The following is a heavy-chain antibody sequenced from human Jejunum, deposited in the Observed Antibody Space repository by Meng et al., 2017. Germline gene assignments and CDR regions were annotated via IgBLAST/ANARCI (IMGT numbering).Heavy chain of an antibody. Sequence: GESLKISCAASGFTFSSYAMNWVRQAPGKGLEWVSLISVSGGNTYYADSVKGRFTTSRDNSKNTLYLQMNSLRAEDTAVYYCATKTTELDNWGQGTQVTVSS. CDR2: ISVSGGNT. CDR1: GFTFSSYA. V-gene: IGHV3-23*01. CDR3: ATKTTELDN. D-gene: IGHD1-1*01. J-gene: IGHJ4*02.